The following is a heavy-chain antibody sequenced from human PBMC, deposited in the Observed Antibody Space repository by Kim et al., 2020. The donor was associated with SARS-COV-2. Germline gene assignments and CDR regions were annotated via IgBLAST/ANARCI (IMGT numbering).Heavy chain of an antibody. CDR3: TWLSIAADTDYYYGMDV. CDR1: GFTFSSYW. V-gene: IGHV3-74*01. Sequence: GGSLRLSCVVSGFTFSSYWMHWVRQAPGKGLVWVSRINGDESSTSYADSVKGRFTISRDNAKNTLYLQMNSLRAEDTAVYYCTWLSIAADTDYYYGMDVWGQGTTVTVSS. CDR2: INGDESST. J-gene: IGHJ6*02. D-gene: IGHD6-6*01.